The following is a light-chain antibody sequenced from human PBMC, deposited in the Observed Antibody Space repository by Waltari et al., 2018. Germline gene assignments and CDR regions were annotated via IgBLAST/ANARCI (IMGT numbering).Light chain of an antibody. Sequence: QSALTQPASVSGSPGQSITISCTGTRSDVGAYHFVSWYQQHPGKAPKVMIYEVSNRSSGVSNRFSGSKSGNTASLTISGLQAEDEADYYCSSYTSSSTLPYVFGTGTKVSVL. CDR3: SSYTSSSTLPYV. J-gene: IGLJ1*01. CDR2: EVS. V-gene: IGLV2-14*01. CDR1: RSDVGAYHF.